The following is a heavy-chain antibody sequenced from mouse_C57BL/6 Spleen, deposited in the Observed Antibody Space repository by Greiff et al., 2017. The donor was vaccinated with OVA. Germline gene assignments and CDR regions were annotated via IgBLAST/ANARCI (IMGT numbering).Heavy chain of an antibody. V-gene: IGHV5-4*03. D-gene: IGHD1-1*01. Sequence: EVKLVESGGGLVKPGGSLKLSCAASGFTFSSYAMSWVRQTPEKRLEWVATISDGGSYTYYPDNVKGRFTISRDNAKNNLYLQMSHLKSEDTPMYYCARWNTTVFSGDYWGQGTTLTVSS. CDR2: ISDGGSYT. CDR1: GFTFSSYA. CDR3: ARWNTTVFSGDY. J-gene: IGHJ2*01.